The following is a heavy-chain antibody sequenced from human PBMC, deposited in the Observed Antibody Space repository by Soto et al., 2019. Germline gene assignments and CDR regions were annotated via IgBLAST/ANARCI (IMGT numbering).Heavy chain of an antibody. V-gene: IGHV3-33*01. J-gene: IGHJ4*02. CDR1: GFSFSSYG. D-gene: IGHD3-22*01. CDR3: ARVTDYYDRSGVGY. Sequence: QVQLVESGGGVVQPGRSLRLACAASGFSFSSYGMHWVRQAPGKGLEWVAFIWYDGSNKYYADSVKGRFTISRDNSKNTLFLQLNSLRAEDTALYYCARVTDYYDRSGVGYWGQGTLVTVSS. CDR2: IWYDGSNK.